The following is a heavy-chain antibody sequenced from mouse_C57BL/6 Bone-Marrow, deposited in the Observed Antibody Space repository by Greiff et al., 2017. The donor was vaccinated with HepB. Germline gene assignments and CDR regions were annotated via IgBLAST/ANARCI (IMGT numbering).Heavy chain of an antibody. Sequence: VKLMESGAELARPGASVKLSCKASGYTFTSYGISWVKQRTGQGLEWIGEIYPRSGNTYYNEKFKGKATLTADKSSSTAYMELRSLTSEDSAVYFCARGGPYYYGSSDYAMDYWGQGTSVTVSS. J-gene: IGHJ4*01. CDR3: ARGGPYYYGSSDYAMDY. D-gene: IGHD1-1*01. CDR1: GYTFTSYG. CDR2: IYPRSGNT. V-gene: IGHV1-81*01.